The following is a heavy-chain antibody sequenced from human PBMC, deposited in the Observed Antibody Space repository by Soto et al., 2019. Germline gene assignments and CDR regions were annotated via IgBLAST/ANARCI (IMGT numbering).Heavy chain of an antibody. CDR3: ARSNWGLKDDFDI. D-gene: IGHD7-27*01. Sequence: GSLRLSCAASGFTFSSYSMNWVRQAPGKGLEWVSYISSSSSTIYYADSVKGRFTISRDNAKNSLYLQMNSLRAEDTAVYYCARSNWGLKDDFDIWGQGTMVTVSS. CDR1: GFTFSSYS. V-gene: IGHV3-48*04. CDR2: ISSSSSTI. J-gene: IGHJ3*02.